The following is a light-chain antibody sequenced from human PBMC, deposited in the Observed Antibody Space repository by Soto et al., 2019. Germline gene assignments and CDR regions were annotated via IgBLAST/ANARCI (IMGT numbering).Light chain of an antibody. CDR3: QQYGSSRWT. V-gene: IGKV3-20*01. Sequence: EVVSTQSPGTLSLSPGERATLSCRACQTVSSSSLAWYQQKPGQAPRLLIYAISSRATGIPDRFSGSGSGTDFTLTISRLEPEDFAMYYCQQYGSSRWTFAQGTKVDI. J-gene: IGKJ1*01. CDR2: AIS. CDR1: QTVSSSS.